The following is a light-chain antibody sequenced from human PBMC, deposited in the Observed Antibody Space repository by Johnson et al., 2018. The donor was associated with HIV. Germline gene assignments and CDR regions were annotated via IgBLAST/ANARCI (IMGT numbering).Light chain of an antibody. CDR3: GVWDAIRSPHYV. CDR2: EDN. Sequence: QPVLTQPPSVSAAPGQKVTVSCSGSSSNIENNFVSWYQQLPGTAPKLLIYEDNKRPSGIPDRFSGSKSGASAPLGITGLQTGDEADYYCGVWDAIRSPHYVFGTGTTVIVL. J-gene: IGLJ1*01. V-gene: IGLV1-51*02. CDR1: SSNIENNF.